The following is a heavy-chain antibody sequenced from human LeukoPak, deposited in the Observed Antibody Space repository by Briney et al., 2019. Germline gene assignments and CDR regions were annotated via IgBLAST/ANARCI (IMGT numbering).Heavy chain of an antibody. D-gene: IGHD3-16*02. V-gene: IGHV4-34*01. CDR3: ARGRSVWDYVWGSYRQIQNWFDP. Sequence: SETLSLTCAVYGGSFSGYYWSWIRQPPGKGLEWIGEINHSGSTNYNPSLKSRVTISVDTSKNQFSLKLSSVTATDTAVYYCARGRSVWDYVWGSYRQIQNWFDPWGQGTLVTVSS. CDR1: GGSFSGYY. CDR2: INHSGST. J-gene: IGHJ5*02.